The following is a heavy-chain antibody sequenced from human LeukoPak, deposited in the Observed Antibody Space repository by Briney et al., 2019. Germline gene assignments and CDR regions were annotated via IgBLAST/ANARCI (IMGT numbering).Heavy chain of an antibody. CDR3: ARGYCSSTSCGYYYYYYMDV. CDR1: GGSISSYY. J-gene: IGHJ6*03. CDR2: IYYSGST. D-gene: IGHD2-2*01. V-gene: IGHV4-59*01. Sequence: KPSETLSLTCTVSGGSISSYYWSWIRQPPGKGLEWIGYIYYSGSTNYNPSLKSRVTISVDTSKNQFSLKLSSVTAADTAVYYCARGYCSSTSCGYYYYYYMDVWGKGTTVTVSS.